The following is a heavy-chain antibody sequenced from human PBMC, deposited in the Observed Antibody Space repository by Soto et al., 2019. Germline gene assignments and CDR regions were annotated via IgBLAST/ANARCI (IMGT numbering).Heavy chain of an antibody. CDR3: ARGGGYDLWSGQNYYYYYMDV. J-gene: IGHJ6*03. CDR1: GGSFSGYY. D-gene: IGHD3-3*01. V-gene: IGHV4-34*01. CDR2: INHSGST. Sequence: QVQLQQWGAGLLKPSETLSLTCAVYGGSFSGYYWSWIRQPPGKGLEWIGEINHSGSTNYNPSLKSRVTISADTSKNQFSLKLSSVTAADTAVYYCARGGGYDLWSGQNYYYYYMDVWGKGTTVTVSS.